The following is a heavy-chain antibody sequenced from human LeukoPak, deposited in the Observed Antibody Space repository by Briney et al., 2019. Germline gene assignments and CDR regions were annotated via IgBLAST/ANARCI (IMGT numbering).Heavy chain of an antibody. Sequence: EASVKVSCKASGGTFSSYAISWVRQAPGQGLEWMGGIIPIFGTANYAQKFQGRVTITTDESTSTAYMELSSLRSEDTAMYYCARYNSASTIRYFDYWGQGTLVTVSS. CDR1: GGTFSSYA. J-gene: IGHJ4*02. D-gene: IGHD5-24*01. CDR3: ARYNSASTIRYFDY. V-gene: IGHV1-69*05. CDR2: IIPIFGTA.